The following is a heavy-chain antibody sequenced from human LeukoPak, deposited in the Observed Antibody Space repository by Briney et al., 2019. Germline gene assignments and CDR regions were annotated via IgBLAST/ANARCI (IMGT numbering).Heavy chain of an antibody. J-gene: IGHJ4*02. CDR3: AKDFLFNYYDSSGYYFDY. D-gene: IGHD3-22*01. V-gene: IGHV3-21*04. Sequence: GGSLRLSCAASGFTFSSYSMNWVRQAPGKGLEWVSSISSSSSYIYYADSVKGRFTISRDNAKNSLYLQMNSLRAEDTAVYYCAKDFLFNYYDSSGYYFDYWGQGTLVTVSS. CDR1: GFTFSSYS. CDR2: ISSSSSYI.